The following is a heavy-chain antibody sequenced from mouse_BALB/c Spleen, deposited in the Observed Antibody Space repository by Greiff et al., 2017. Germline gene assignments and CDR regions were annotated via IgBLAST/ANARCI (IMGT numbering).Heavy chain of an antibody. Sequence: EVKLLESGPGLVKPSQSLSLTCTVTGYSITSDYAWNWIRQFPGNKLEWMGYISYSGSTSYNPSLKSRISITRDTSKNQFFLQLNSVTTEDTATYYCATFGGSAMITTWYFDVWGAGTTVTVSS. D-gene: IGHD2-4*01. V-gene: IGHV3-2*02. CDR2: ISYSGST. CDR1: GYSITSDYA. CDR3: ATFGGSAMITTWYFDV. J-gene: IGHJ1*01.